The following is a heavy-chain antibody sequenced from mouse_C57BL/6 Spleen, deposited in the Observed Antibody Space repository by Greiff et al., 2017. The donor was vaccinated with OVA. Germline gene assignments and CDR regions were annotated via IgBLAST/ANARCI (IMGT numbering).Heavy chain of an antibody. CDR1: GYTFTSYW. CDR2: IHPNSGST. CDR3: ARYDYDYESYFDY. D-gene: IGHD2-4*01. V-gene: IGHV1-64*01. Sequence: QVQLQQPGAELVKPGASVKLSCKASGYTFTSYWMHWVKQRPGQGLEWIGMIHPNSGSTNYNEKFKSKATLTVDKSSSTAYMQLSSLTSEDSAVYYCARYDYDYESYFDYWGQGTTLTVAS. J-gene: IGHJ2*01.